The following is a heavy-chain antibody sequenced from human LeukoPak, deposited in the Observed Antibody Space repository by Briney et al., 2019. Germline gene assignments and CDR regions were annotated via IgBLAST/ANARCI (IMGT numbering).Heavy chain of an antibody. V-gene: IGHV4-38-2*02. Sequence: SETLSLTCTVSGYSISSGYYWGWIRQPPGKGLEWIGSIYHSGSTYYNPSLKSRVTISVDTSKNQFSLKLSSVTAADTAVYYCARDRIQLWSGFDYWGQGTLVTLSS. J-gene: IGHJ4*02. CDR3: ARDRIQLWSGFDY. CDR2: IYHSGST. D-gene: IGHD5-18*01. CDR1: GYSISSGYY.